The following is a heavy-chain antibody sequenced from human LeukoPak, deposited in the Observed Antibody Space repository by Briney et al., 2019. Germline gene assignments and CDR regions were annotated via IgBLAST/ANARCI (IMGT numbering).Heavy chain of an antibody. CDR2: INPNSGGT. J-gene: IGHJ4*02. CDR3: ARDATRHIVVVTASNY. Sequence: ASVKVSCTASGYTFTGYYMHWVRQAPGQGLEWMGWINPNSGGTNYAQKFQGRVTMTRDTSISTAYMELSRLRSDDTAVYYCARDATRHIVVVTASNYWGQGTLVTVSS. V-gene: IGHV1-2*02. CDR1: GYTFTGYY. D-gene: IGHD2-21*02.